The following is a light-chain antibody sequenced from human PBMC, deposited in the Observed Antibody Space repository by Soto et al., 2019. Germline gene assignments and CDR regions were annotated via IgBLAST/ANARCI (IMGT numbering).Light chain of an antibody. CDR3: SSYTSSSTFYV. Sequence: QSALTQPASVSGSPGQSITISCTGTSSDVGGYNYVSWYQQHPGKALKLMIYDVSNRPSGVSNRFSGSKSGNTASLTISGLQAEDEADYYCSSYTSSSTFYVFGTGTKLTVL. J-gene: IGLJ1*01. V-gene: IGLV2-14*01. CDR1: SSDVGGYNY. CDR2: DVS.